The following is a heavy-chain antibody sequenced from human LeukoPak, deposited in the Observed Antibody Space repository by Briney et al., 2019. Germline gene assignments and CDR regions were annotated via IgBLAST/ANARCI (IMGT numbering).Heavy chain of an antibody. J-gene: IGHJ3*02. CDR3: ARVAGDHDAFDI. D-gene: IGHD3-10*01. CDR2: IYHSGST. CDR1: GGSISSGGYS. Sequence: PSETLSLTCAVSGGSISSGGYSWSWIRQPPGKGLEWIGYIYHSGSTYYNPSLKSRVTISVDRSKNQFSLKLSSVTAADTAVYCCARVAGDHDAFDIWGQGTMVTVSS. V-gene: IGHV4-30-2*01.